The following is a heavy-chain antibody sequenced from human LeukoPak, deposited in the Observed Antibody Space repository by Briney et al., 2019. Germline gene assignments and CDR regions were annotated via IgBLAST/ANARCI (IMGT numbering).Heavy chain of an antibody. D-gene: IGHD6-13*01. Sequence: SETLSLTCAVYGGSFSHYYWSWIRQPPGKGLEWIGEINHSGSTNYDPSLKSRVTISVDTSKNQFSLKLSSVTAADTAVYYCARACRRAYSSSCLDPLFDPWGQGTLVTVSS. V-gene: IGHV4-34*01. CDR3: ARACRRAYSSSCLDPLFDP. CDR2: INHSGST. J-gene: IGHJ5*02. CDR1: GGSFSHYY.